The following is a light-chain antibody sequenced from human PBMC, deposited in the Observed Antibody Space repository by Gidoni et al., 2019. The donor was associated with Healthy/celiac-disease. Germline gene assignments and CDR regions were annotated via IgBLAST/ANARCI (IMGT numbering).Light chain of an antibody. Sequence: QSVLTQPPSASGTPGQRVTISCSGSSSNIGSNYVYWYQQLPGTAPNLLIYRNNQRPSGVPALFSGSTSGTSASLAISGLRSEDEADYYCAAWDDSLSGWVFGGGPKLTVL. J-gene: IGLJ3*02. V-gene: IGLV1-47*01. CDR1: SSNIGSNY. CDR2: RNN. CDR3: AAWDDSLSGWV.